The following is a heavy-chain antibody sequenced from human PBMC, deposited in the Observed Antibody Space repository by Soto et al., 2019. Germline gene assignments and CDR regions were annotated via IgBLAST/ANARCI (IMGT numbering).Heavy chain of an antibody. CDR2: ISNDGTDQ. J-gene: IGHJ4*02. CDR3: ARGCSGGTNCFYFDF. Sequence: QVQLVEPGGGVVQPGRSLRLSCAASGFTFGNFGIHWVRQAPGKGLEWVADISNDGTDQYYADSVKGRFTISRDNSKNTLYLQMNSLRAEDTAVYYCARGCSGGTNCFYFDFWGQGILVTVSS. V-gene: IGHV3-30*03. CDR1: GFTFGNFG. D-gene: IGHD6-13*01.